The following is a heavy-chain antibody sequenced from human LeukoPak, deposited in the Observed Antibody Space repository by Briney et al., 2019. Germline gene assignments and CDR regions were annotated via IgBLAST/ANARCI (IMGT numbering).Heavy chain of an antibody. J-gene: IGHJ5*02. D-gene: IGHD3-9*01. CDR1: GFSFTTYW. CDR3: VKGAHYDILTGYRLLKVDP. Sequence: PGGSLRLSCAASGFSFTTYWMSWVRQAPGKGLEWVANIKQDGTEKYYVDSVKGRFTISRDNSKNTLYLQMDSLRAEDTAVYYCVKGAHYDILTGYRLLKVDPWGQGTLVTVSS. V-gene: IGHV3-7*03. CDR2: IKQDGTEK.